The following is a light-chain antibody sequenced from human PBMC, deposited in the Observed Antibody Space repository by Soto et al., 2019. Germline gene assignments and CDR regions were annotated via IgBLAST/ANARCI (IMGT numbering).Light chain of an antibody. CDR1: SSNIGAGYD. V-gene: IGLV1-40*01. Sequence: QSVLTQPPSVSGAPGQRVTISCTGSSSNIGAGYDVHWYQQLPGTAPKLLIYGNSNRPSGVPDRFSGSKPGTSASLAITGLQAEDEADYYCQSYDSSLSGRGVFGTGTKLTVL. J-gene: IGLJ1*01. CDR3: QSYDSSLSGRGV. CDR2: GNS.